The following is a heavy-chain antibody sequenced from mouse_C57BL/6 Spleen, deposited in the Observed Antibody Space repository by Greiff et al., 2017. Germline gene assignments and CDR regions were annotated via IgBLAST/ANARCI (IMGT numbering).Heavy chain of an antibody. Sequence: VQLQQSGPELVKPGASVKLSCKASGYTFTSYDINWVKQRPGQGLEWIGWIYPRDGSTKYNEKFKGKATLTVDTSSSTAYMEIHSLTSEDSAVYVCARHYSNDGNGFAYWGQGTLVTVSA. J-gene: IGHJ3*01. CDR1: GYTFTSYD. D-gene: IGHD2-12*01. V-gene: IGHV1-85*01. CDR2: IYPRDGST. CDR3: ARHYSNDGNGFAY.